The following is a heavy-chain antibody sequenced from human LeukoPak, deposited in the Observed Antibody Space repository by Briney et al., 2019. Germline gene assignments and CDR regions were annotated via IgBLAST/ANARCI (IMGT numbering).Heavy chain of an antibody. D-gene: IGHD3-22*01. J-gene: IGHJ5*02. CDR1: GGFISSYY. Sequence: PSETLSLTCTVSGGFISSYYWSCIRPPAGKGLEWIGRIYTSGSTNYNTSLKSRVTMSVDTSTNQFPLKLSSVTAADTAVYYCARGSTYYYDSSGYLNWFDPWGQGTLVTVSS. CDR2: IYTSGST. CDR3: ARGSTYYYDSSGYLNWFDP. V-gene: IGHV4-4*07.